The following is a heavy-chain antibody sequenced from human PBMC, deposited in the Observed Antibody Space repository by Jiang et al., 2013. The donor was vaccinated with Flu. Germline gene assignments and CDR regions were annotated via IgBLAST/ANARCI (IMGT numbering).Heavy chain of an antibody. CDR3: ARDSSSEAYPLLLYYFDL. V-gene: IGHV1-69*01. D-gene: IGHD1-26*01. CDR2: FIPIFGTA. Sequence: SSHVISWVRQAPGQGLEWMGGFIPIFGTANYAQKFKGRLTISADASTNTAYMELSSLKSEDTAVYFCARDSSSEAYPLLLYYFDLWGRGTLVTVSS. CDR1: SSHV. J-gene: IGHJ2*01.